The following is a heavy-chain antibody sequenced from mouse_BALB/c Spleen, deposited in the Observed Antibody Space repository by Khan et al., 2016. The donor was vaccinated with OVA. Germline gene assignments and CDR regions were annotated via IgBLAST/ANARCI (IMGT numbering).Heavy chain of an antibody. Sequence: EVQLVESGGGLVKPGGSLKLSCEASGFTFSNYAMSWVRQSPEKRLEWVASIGSGESTYYLDSVKGGVTISRDNARNILYLQMSSLRSEDTAMYYCARDYWFAYWGQGTLVTVSA. CDR2: IGSGEST. CDR1: GFTFSNYA. CDR3: ARDYWFAY. J-gene: IGHJ3*01. V-gene: IGHV5-6-5*01.